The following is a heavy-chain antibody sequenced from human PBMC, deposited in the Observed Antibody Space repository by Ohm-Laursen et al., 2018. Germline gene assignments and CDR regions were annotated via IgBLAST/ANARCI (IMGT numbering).Heavy chain of an antibody. Sequence: SLRLSCSASGFTFSSYSMNWVRQAPGKGLEWVSSISSSSSYIYYADSVKGRFTISRDNSKNTLYLQMNSLRAEDTAVYYCTRDLMGLTSYYYYGMDVWGQGTTVTVSS. J-gene: IGHJ6*02. CDR3: TRDLMGLTSYYYYGMDV. D-gene: IGHD3-9*01. V-gene: IGHV3-21*03. CDR2: ISSSSSYI. CDR1: GFTFSSYS.